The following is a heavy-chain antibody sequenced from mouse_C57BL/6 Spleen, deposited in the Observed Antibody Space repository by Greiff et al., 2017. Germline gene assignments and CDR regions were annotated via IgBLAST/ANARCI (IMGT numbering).Heavy chain of an antibody. CDR2: IDPSDSYT. V-gene: IGHV1-50*01. Sequence: QVQLQQPGAELVKPGASVKLSCKASGYTFTSYWMQWVKQRPGQGLEWIGEIDPSDSYTNSNQKFKGKATLTVDTSSSTAYMQLSSLTSYDSAVDYCAREDNGATPYYFDYWGQGTTLTVSS. CDR3: AREDNGATPYYFDY. CDR1: GYTFTSYW. J-gene: IGHJ2*01.